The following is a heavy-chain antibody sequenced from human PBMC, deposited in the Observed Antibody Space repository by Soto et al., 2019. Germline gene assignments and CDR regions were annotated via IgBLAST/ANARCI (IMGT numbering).Heavy chain of an antibody. CDR1: GYTFTSYD. D-gene: IGHD3-3*01. CDR2: MNPNSGNT. CDR3: ARCAYYDFWSGYYTGFSSCYYMDV. Sequence: ASVKVSCKASGYTFTSYDINWVRQATGQGLEWMGWMNPNSGNTGYAQKFQGRVTMTRNTSISTAYMELSSLRSEDTAVYYCARCAYYDFWSGYYTGFSSCYYMDVWGKGTTVTVSS. J-gene: IGHJ6*03. V-gene: IGHV1-8*01.